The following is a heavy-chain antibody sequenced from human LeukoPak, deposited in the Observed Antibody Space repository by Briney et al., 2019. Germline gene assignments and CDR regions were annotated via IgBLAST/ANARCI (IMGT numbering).Heavy chain of an antibody. V-gene: IGHV5-51*01. J-gene: IGHJ3*02. CDR1: GYSFTNYW. CDR2: IYPGDSDT. CDR3: ARVVNDAFNM. D-gene: IGHD3-22*01. Sequence: GESLKISCKGSGYSFTNYWIGWVRQMPGKGLEWMGIIYPGDSDTRYSPSFQGQVTISADKSINTAYLQWSSLRASDTAMYYCARVVNDAFNMWGQGTMVTVSS.